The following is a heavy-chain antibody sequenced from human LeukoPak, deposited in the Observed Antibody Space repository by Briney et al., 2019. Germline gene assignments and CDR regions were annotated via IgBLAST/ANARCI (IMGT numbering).Heavy chain of an antibody. J-gene: IGHJ4*02. D-gene: IGHD3/OR15-3a*01. CDR2: IINNGGYT. V-gene: IGHV3-64*01. CDR3: AGASPYGFYHY. Sequence: GGSLRLSCAASGFSFSSSAMHWVRQAPGKGLEYVSAIINNGGYTYYANSVKGRFTISRDNSKNTLYLQMDSLRTEDTAVYYFAGASPYGFYHYWGQGSLVTVSS. CDR1: GFSFSSSA.